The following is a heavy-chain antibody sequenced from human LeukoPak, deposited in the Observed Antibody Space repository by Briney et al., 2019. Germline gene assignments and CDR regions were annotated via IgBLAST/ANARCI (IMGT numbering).Heavy chain of an antibody. V-gene: IGHV3-23*01. CDR2: ISGSGGST. CDR1: GFTFSTYS. Sequence: GGSLRLSCAASGFTFSTYSMNWVRQAPGKGLEWVSAISGSGGSTYYADSVKGRFTISRDNSKNTLYLQMNSLRAEDTAVYYCAKVYGSGSYFIYFDYWGQGTLVTVSS. CDR3: AKVYGSGSYFIYFDY. D-gene: IGHD3-10*01. J-gene: IGHJ4*02.